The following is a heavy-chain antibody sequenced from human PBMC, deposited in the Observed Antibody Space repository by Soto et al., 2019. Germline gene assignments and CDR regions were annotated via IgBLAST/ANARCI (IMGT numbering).Heavy chain of an antibody. CDR3: ASGAYYDVLSRYYRNYYLDV. D-gene: IGHD3-3*01. CDR2: IDNSGRT. J-gene: IGHJ6*03. CDR1: GGSINSSTYY. Sequence: SETLSLTCTVSGGSINSSTYYWGWIRQPPGKGPEWIGSIDNSGRTYYNPSFKSRVTLPVDMSNNQFSLKLYSVTAADTAVYFCASGAYYDVLSRYYRNYYLDVWGKGTTVTVS. V-gene: IGHV4-39*01.